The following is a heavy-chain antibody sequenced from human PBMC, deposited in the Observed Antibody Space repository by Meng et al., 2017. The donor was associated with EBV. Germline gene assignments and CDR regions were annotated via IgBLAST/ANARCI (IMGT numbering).Heavy chain of an antibody. CDR2: FLPTLGAP. D-gene: IGHD3-10*01. Sequence: QGRLVQSAVWVKKPGSSGKVSCKTSGGPFRNYAISWVRQAPGQGLEWLGGFLPTLGAPNYAQKFHGRVSITADESTSTHYMDLSSLRSEDTAVYYCASESGRGYTPDYWGQGTLVTVSS. V-gene: IGHV1-69*01. CDR3: ASESGRGYTPDY. J-gene: IGHJ4*02. CDR1: GGPFRNYA.